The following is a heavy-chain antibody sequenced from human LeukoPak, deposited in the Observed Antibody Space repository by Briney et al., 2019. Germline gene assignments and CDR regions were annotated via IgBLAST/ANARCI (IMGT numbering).Heavy chain of an antibody. V-gene: IGHV1-69*13. CDR1: GGTFTSYA. D-gene: IGHD5-24*01. CDR2: IIPIFGTA. Sequence: ASVKVSCKASGGTFTSYAISWVRQAPGQGLEWMGGIIPIFGTANYAQKFQGRGTITADESTSTAYMELSSLRSEDTAVYYCARGSRDGYNFRLPFDYWGQGTLVTVSS. CDR3: ARGSRDGYNFRLPFDY. J-gene: IGHJ4*02.